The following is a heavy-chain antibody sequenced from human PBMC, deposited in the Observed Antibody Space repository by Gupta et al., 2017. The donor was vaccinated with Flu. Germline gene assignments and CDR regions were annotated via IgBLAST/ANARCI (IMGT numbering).Heavy chain of an antibody. CDR1: ISSYY. V-gene: IGHV4-59*01. J-gene: IGHJ5*02. D-gene: IGHD6-13*01. CDR2: IYYSGST. Sequence: ISSYYWSWIRQPPGKGLEWIGYIYYSGSTNYNPSLKSRVTISVDTSKNQFSLKLSSVTAADTAVYYCARGLAAPKRWFDPGGQGTLVTVSS. CDR3: ARGLAAPKRWFDP.